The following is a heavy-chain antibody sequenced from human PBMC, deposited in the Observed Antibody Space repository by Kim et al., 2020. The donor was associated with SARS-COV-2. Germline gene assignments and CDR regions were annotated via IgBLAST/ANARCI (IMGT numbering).Heavy chain of an antibody. CDR3: AREGRQYGDFN. J-gene: IGHJ4*02. CDR2: K. V-gene: IGHV3-33*01. Sequence: KYYADSVKGRFTISRDNSKNTVYLQMNSLRAEDTAVYYCAREGRQYGDFNWGQGTLVTVSS. D-gene: IGHD4-17*01.